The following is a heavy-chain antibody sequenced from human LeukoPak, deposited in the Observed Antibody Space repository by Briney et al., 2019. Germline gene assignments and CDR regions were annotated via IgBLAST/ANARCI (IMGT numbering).Heavy chain of an antibody. CDR3: ARDPHGLDV. CDR2: VTSASSYI. CDR1: GFTFSTYT. J-gene: IGHJ6*02. V-gene: IGHV3-21*01. Sequence: GESLRLSCAASGFTFSTYTMHWVRQAPGKGLEWVSSVTSASSYIYYADSVKGRFTISRDNAKDSLYLHMNSLRGEDTAVYYCARDPHGLDVWGQGTTVTVSS.